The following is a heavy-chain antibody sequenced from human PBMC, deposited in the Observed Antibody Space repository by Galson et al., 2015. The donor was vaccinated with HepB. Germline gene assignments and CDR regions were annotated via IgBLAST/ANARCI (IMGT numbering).Heavy chain of an antibody. CDR1: GFTFSSYG. J-gene: IGHJ6*03. D-gene: IGHD6-6*01. V-gene: IGHV3-33*01. CDR2: IWYDGSNK. Sequence: SLRLSCAASGFTFSSYGMHWVRQAPGKGLEWVAVIWYDGSNKYYADSVKGRFTISRDNSKNTLYLQMNSLRAEDTAVYYCARAQLDTDLYYYYYMDVWGKGTTVTVSS. CDR3: ARAQLDTDLYYYYYMDV.